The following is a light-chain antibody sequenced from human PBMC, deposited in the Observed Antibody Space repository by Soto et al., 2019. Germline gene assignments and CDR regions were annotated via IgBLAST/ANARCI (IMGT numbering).Light chain of an antibody. Sequence: EIVLAQSPGTLSASPGERVTLSCRARQSVGSNLAWYQQTPGQAPRVVIYDASTRATVIPARFSGSGSGTEFTLTISSLQSEDFAVYYCQQYDTWPLTFGGGTKVDI. CDR3: QQYDTWPLT. J-gene: IGKJ4*01. CDR1: QSVGSN. CDR2: DAS. V-gene: IGKV3-15*01.